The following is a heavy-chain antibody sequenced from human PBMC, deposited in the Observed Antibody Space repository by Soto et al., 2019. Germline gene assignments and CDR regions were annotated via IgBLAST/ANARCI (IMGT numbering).Heavy chain of an antibody. D-gene: IGHD6-6*01. CDR3: ATRAARGRPTSF. CDR2: ISGSGGRT. V-gene: IGHV3-23*01. Sequence: EVQLLESGGGLVQPGGSLRLSCAASGFTFSSYAMSWVRQAPGKGLEWVSAISGSGGRTYYADSVKGRFTISRDNSKNRLYRQMHGLRAEDTAVYYCATRAARGRPTSFWGQGTQVTVSS. J-gene: IGHJ4*02. CDR1: GFTFSSYA.